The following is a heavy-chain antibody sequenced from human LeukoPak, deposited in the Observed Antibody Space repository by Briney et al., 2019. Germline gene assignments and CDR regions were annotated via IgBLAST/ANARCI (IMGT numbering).Heavy chain of an antibody. CDR2: IYYSGST. V-gene: IGHV4-59*12. D-gene: IGHD5-12*01. CDR1: GGSISSYY. CDR3: ARASGYDTIDY. Sequence: SETLSLTCTVSGGSISSYYWSWIRQPPGKGLEWIGYIYYSGSTNYNPSLKSRVTISVDRSKNQFSLKLSSVTAADTVVYYCARASGYDTIDYWGQGTLVTVSS. J-gene: IGHJ4*02.